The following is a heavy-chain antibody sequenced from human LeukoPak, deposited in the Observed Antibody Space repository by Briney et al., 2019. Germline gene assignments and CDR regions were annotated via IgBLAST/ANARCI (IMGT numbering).Heavy chain of an antibody. CDR3: GRDKSHCSGGSCYYYGMDV. CDR1: GGSISSYGYS. Sequence: SEPLSLTCTVSGGSISSYGYSWSCLPQPPGKVLVWIGYIYHSASTYYNPSLKSRVTISVDRSKNQFSLKLSSVTAVDTAVYYWGRDKSHCSGGSCYYYGMDVWGQGTTVTVSS. CDR2: IYHSAST. V-gene: IGHV4-30-2*01. D-gene: IGHD2-15*01. J-gene: IGHJ6*02.